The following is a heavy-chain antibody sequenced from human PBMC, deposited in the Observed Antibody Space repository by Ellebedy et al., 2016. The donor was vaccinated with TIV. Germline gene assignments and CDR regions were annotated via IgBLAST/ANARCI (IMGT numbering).Heavy chain of an antibody. CDR3: ARDRYGMDV. CDR1: GGSISGGGYS. CDR2: IHHMGTT. V-gene: IGHV4-30-2*01. Sequence: SETLSLXCTVSGGSISGGGYSWSWIRRPPGKGLEWIGYIHHMGTTYYNPSLQSRVTISGDRSKNQFSLKLTSVNAADTAVYFCARDRYGMDVWGPGTTVTVSS. J-gene: IGHJ6*02.